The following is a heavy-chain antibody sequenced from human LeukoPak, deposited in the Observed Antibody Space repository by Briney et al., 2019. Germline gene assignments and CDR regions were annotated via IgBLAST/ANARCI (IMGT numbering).Heavy chain of an antibody. CDR3: ARVGIMVYAPPSAYYFDY. CDR2: ISAYNGNT. J-gene: IGHJ4*02. V-gene: IGHV1-18*01. CDR1: GYTFTSYG. D-gene: IGHD2-8*01. Sequence: ASVKVSCKASGYTFTSYGISWVRQAPGQGLEWMGWISAYNGNTNHAQKLQGRVTMTTDTSTSTAYMELRSLRSDDTAVYYCARVGIMVYAPPSAYYFDYWGQGTLVTVSS.